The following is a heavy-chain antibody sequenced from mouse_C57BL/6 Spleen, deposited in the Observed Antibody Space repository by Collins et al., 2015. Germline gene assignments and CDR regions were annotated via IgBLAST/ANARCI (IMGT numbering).Heavy chain of an antibody. CDR2: IDPSDSYT. J-gene: IGHJ2*01. D-gene: IGHD2-3*01. V-gene: IGHV1-69*01. CDR1: GYTFTSYW. Sequence: QVQLQQPGAELVMPGASVKLSCKASGYTFTSYWMHWVKQRPGQGLEWIGEIDPSDSYTNYNQKFKGKSTLTVDKSSSTAYMQLSSLTSEDSAVYYCARLGNDGYPDYWGQGTTLTVSS. CDR3: ARLGNDGYPDY.